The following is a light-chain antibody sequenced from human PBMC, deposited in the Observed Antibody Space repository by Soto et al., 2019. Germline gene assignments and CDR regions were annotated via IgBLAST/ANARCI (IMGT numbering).Light chain of an antibody. CDR1: QSVSSSY. CDR3: QQYGSSPGT. CDR2: GAS. Sequence: EIVLTQSPGTLSLSPGERATLSCRASQSVSSSYLAWYQQKPGQAPRLLICGASTRATGIPDRFSGSGSGKDFTLTISRLEPEDFAVYYCQQYGSSPGTFGQGTKLEIK. J-gene: IGKJ2*02. V-gene: IGKV3-20*01.